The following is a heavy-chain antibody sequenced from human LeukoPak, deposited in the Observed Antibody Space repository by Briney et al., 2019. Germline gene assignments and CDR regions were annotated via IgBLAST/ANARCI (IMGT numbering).Heavy chain of an antibody. CDR2: IYYSGST. V-gene: IGHV4-31*03. CDR1: GGSISSGGYY. Sequence: SETPSLTCTVSGGSISSGGYYWSWIRQHPGKGLEWIGYIYYSGSTYYNPSLKSRVTISVDTSKNQFSLKLSSVTAADTAVYYCARSVGYSYGIWFDPWGQGTLVTVSS. CDR3: ARSVGYSYGIWFDP. J-gene: IGHJ5*02. D-gene: IGHD5-18*01.